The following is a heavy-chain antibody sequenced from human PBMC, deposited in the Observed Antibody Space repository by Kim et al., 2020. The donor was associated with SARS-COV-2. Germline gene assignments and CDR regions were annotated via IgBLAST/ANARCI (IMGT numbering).Heavy chain of an antibody. Sequence: GGSLRLSCSASGFSFSDYSMHWVRQAPGKGLEYVSAINSDGTYKYYADSVKGRFTVSRDNSKNTLYLQLSSLRPEDTAAYYCVLPTGSKPTYYYGADVWGQGTTVTVSS. CDR3: VLPTGSKPTYYYGADV. CDR1: GFSFSDYS. J-gene: IGHJ6*02. CDR2: INSDGTYK. V-gene: IGHV3-64D*09. D-gene: IGHD1-1*01.